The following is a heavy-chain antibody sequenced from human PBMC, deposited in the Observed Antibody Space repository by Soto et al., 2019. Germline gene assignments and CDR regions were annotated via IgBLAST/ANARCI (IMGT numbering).Heavy chain of an antibody. CDR3: ARGSWSGGSCPERFDP. Sequence: PWESLSPTCTLSGGSISNNGFYWFWSRQPPGRGLEYIGSISSSGSAHYSPSLKSRVTISQDTSKIRFSLNLSSVTAAETAVYYCARGSWSGGSCPERFDPWGPGTLVTVTS. CDR1: GGSISNNGFY. D-gene: IGHD2-15*01. CDR2: ISSSGSA. V-gene: IGHV4-30-4*01. J-gene: IGHJ5*02.